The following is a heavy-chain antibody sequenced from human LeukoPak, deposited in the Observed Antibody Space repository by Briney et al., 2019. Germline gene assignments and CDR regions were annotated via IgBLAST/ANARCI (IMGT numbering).Heavy chain of an antibody. CDR3: ARDGEYCSAGCTSHSYSYGLDV. CDR1: GFTFDNYA. V-gene: IGHV3-30-3*01. J-gene: IGHJ6*02. Sequence: GTSLRLSCVASGFTFDNYAMHWVRQAPGKGLEWVALVSHDGSNKYYADSVKGRFTISRDNSKNTLYLQMNSLRAEDTSVYYCARDGEYCSAGCTSHSYSYGLDVWGQGTTVTVSS. D-gene: IGHD2-15*01. CDR2: VSHDGSNK.